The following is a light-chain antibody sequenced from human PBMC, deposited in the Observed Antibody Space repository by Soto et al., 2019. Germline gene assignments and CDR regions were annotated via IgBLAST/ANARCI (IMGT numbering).Light chain of an antibody. Sequence: EIVMTQSPATLSVSPGERATLSCRASQSVSSNLAWYQQKPGQAPRLLIYGASTRATGIPARFSGSGSGTEFTLAISRLQSEDFAVYYCQQYNTRQTFGQGTKVEI. CDR3: QQYNTRQT. V-gene: IGKV3-15*01. J-gene: IGKJ1*01. CDR1: QSVSSN. CDR2: GAS.